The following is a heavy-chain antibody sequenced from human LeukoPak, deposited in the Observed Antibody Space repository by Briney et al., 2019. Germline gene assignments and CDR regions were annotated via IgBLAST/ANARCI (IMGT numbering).Heavy chain of an antibody. J-gene: IGHJ4*02. CDR1: GYTFTSYY. CDR3: ARARPYYHASGSLFYFDY. CDR2: INPSDGST. D-gene: IGHD3-10*01. Sequence: ASVKVSCKASGYTFTSYYMHWVRQAPGQGLEWMGVINPSDGSTTYAQKFRGRVTMTRDTSTSTVYMELSSLRSEDTAVYYCARARPYYHASGSLFYFDYWGQGTLVTVSS. V-gene: IGHV1-46*01.